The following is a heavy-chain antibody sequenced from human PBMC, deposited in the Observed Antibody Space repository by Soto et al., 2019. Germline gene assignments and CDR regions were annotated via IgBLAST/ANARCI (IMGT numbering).Heavy chain of an antibody. D-gene: IGHD3-16*02. J-gene: IGHJ3*02. V-gene: IGHV4-30-4*01. CDR2: IYYSGST. CDR3: ARFIRRPAFDI. Sequence: QVQLQESGPGLVKPSQTLSLTCTVSGGSISSDDYYWSWIRQPPGKGLECIGYIYYSGSTYYNPSLMSRVTISVDTSKNQFSLKLRSVTAADTAVYYCARFIRRPAFDIWGQGTMVTVSS. CDR1: GGSISSDDYY.